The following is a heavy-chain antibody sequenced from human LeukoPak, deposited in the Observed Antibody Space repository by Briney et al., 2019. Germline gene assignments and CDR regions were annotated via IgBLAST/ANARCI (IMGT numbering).Heavy chain of an antibody. CDR3: ATSASERNLYYFDY. CDR1: GGSISSGGYY. Sequence: SETLSLTCTASGGSISSGGYYWSWIRQPPGKGLEWIGYIYHSGSTYYNPSLKSRVTISVDRSKNQFSLKLSSVTAADTAVYYCATSASERNLYYFDYWGQGILVTVSS. D-gene: IGHD1-14*01. CDR2: IYHSGST. V-gene: IGHV4-30-2*01. J-gene: IGHJ4*02.